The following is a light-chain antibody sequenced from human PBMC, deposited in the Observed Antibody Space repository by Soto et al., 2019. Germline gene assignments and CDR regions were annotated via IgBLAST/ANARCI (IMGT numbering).Light chain of an antibody. V-gene: IGKV3-20*01. CDR1: QGVSSSY. J-gene: IGKJ5*01. Sequence: EILLTQSPGTLPVSPGERATLSWRASQGVSSSYLAWYQQKPGQAHRLLIHGAYSRTAGIPHRFSGSGSGTDFTLTISRLEPEDFAVYYCQQYDSSPPIPFGTGTRLEIK. CDR2: GAY. CDR3: QQYDSSPPIP.